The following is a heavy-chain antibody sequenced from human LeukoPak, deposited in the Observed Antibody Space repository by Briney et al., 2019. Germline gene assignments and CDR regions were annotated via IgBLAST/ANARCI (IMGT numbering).Heavy chain of an antibody. V-gene: IGHV1-18*01. Sequence: GASVKVSCKASGYTFTSYGISWVRQAPGQGLEWMGWISAYNGNTNYAQKLQGRVTMTTDTSTSTAYMELRSLSSDDTAVYYCARDRYSSSPNYYYYYGMDVWGQGTTVTVSS. D-gene: IGHD6-6*01. CDR2: ISAYNGNT. J-gene: IGHJ6*02. CDR3: ARDRYSSSPNYYYYYGMDV. CDR1: GYTFTSYG.